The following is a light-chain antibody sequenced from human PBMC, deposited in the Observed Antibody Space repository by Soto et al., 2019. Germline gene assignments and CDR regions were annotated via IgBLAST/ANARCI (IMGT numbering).Light chain of an antibody. CDR3: QQYNSYST. J-gene: IGKJ1*01. V-gene: IGKV1-5*01. CDR1: QSISSW. CDR2: DAS. Sequence: DIQMTQSPSTLSASVGDRVTITCRASQSISSWLAWYQQKPGKAPKLLIYDASSLESGVPSRFRGSGSGAESTLTISSLQPDDFATYYCQQYNSYSTFGQGTKVEIK.